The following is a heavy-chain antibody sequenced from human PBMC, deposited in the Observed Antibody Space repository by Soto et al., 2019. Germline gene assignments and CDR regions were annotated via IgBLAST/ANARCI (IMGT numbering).Heavy chain of an antibody. J-gene: IGHJ5*02. CDR3: ARGRRTIFGVVVGNWFDP. Sequence: SETLSLTCAVYGGSFSGYYWSWIRQPPGKGLEWIGEINHSGSTNYNPSLKSRVTISVDTSKNQFSLKLSSVTAADTAVYYCARGRRTIFGVVVGNWFDPWGQGTLVTVS. CDR1: GGSFSGYY. V-gene: IGHV4-34*01. D-gene: IGHD3-3*01. CDR2: INHSGST.